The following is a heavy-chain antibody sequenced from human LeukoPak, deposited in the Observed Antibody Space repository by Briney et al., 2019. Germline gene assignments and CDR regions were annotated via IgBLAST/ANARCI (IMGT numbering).Heavy chain of an antibody. V-gene: IGHV7-4-1*02. Sequence: ASVKVSCKASGYSLNNYAMNWVRQAPGQGLEWMGWTNTNTGNPTYAQGFTGRFVFSLDTSVNTAYLQISSLKAEDTAVYYCATYIGSYSHAYDIWGQGTMVTVSS. CDR2: TNTNTGNP. CDR1: GYSLNNYA. D-gene: IGHD1-26*01. CDR3: ATYIGSYSHAYDI. J-gene: IGHJ3*02.